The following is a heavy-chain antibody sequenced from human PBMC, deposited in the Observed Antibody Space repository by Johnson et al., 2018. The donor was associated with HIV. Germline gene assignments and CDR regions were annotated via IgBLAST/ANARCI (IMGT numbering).Heavy chain of an antibody. CDR3: AREGDYVWGPGKVSDI. CDR1: GFSVSNTY. J-gene: IGHJ3*02. CDR2: IYSGGST. V-gene: IGHV3-66*01. Sequence: EMQLVESGGGVVQPGRSLRLSCGASGFSVSNTYMNWVRQAPGKGLEWVSVIYSGGSTYYADSVKGRFTISRDNSKNTLYLQMNSLRAEDTAVYYCAREGDYVWGPGKVSDIWGQGTMVTVSS. D-gene: IGHD3-16*01.